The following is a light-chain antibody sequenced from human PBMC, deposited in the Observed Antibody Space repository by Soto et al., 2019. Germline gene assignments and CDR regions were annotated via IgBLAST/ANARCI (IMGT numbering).Light chain of an antibody. Sequence: DIQLTQSPSFLSASVGDRVTITCRASQGISSFLVWYQQKPGKAPKLLISAASTLQSGVPSRFSGSGSGTEFPLTISSLQPEDFATYYCQQLNSHPPTFGQGTKLEIQ. J-gene: IGKJ2*01. CDR3: QQLNSHPPT. V-gene: IGKV1-9*01. CDR2: AAS. CDR1: QGISSF.